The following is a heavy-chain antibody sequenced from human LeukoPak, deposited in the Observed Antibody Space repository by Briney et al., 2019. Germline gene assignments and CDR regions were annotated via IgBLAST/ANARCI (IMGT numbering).Heavy chain of an antibody. CDR3: AAVGGSYLDRNWFDP. D-gene: IGHD1-26*01. V-gene: IGHV1-2*02. Sequence: ASVKVSCKASGYTFTGYYMHWVRQAPGQGLEWMGWIYPNSGGTNYAQEFQGRITMTRDTSISTAYMEVSRLRSEDTAVYYCAAVGGSYLDRNWFDPWGQGTLVTVSS. CDR2: IYPNSGGT. CDR1: GYTFTGYY. J-gene: IGHJ5*02.